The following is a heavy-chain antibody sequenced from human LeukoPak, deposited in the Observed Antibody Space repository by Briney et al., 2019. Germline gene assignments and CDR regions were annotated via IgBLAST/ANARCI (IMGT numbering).Heavy chain of an antibody. V-gene: IGHV3-74*01. CDR2: INNDGSST. Sequence: PGGSLRLSCAASGFTFSKYWMHWGRQVPGKGLVWVSRINNDGSSTSYADSVKGRVTISRDNAKNTLYLQMNSLRDDGTAVYYCARVLAGSNRQLDQWGQGVLVIVSS. CDR3: ARVLAGSNRQLDQ. CDR1: GFTFSKYW. J-gene: IGHJ4*02. D-gene: IGHD3-9*01.